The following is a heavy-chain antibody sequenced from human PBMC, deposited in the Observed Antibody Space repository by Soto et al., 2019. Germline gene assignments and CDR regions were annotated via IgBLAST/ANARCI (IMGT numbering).Heavy chain of an antibody. J-gene: IGHJ4*02. Sequence: HVQLVQSEAEVKKPGASVQISCKASGFSFTNYSMHWVRQVPGQGPEWMGKINPTSGSTSYAQKFKDKVIMTRDMSTNTLYIQLSSLTSEDTAVYYCARDGIQLWPSYYFDFWGQGTLVIVSS. CDR2: INPTSGST. CDR1: GFSFTNYS. V-gene: IGHV1-46*01. CDR3: ARDGIQLWPSYYFDF. D-gene: IGHD5-18*01.